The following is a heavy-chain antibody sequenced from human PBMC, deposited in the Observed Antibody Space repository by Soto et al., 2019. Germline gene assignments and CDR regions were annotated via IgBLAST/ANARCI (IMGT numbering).Heavy chain of an antibody. CDR2: IYHSGST. J-gene: IGHJ4*02. CDR1: GGSISSGGYS. Sequence: QLQLQESGSGLVKPSQTLSLTCAVSGGSISSGGYSWSWIRQPPGKGLEWIGYIYHSGSTYYNPSLKSRVTISVDRSKNQFSLKLSSVTAADTAVYYCARAEVAYYDSSGGFDYWGQGTLVTVSS. CDR3: ARAEVAYYDSSGGFDY. D-gene: IGHD3-22*01. V-gene: IGHV4-30-2*01.